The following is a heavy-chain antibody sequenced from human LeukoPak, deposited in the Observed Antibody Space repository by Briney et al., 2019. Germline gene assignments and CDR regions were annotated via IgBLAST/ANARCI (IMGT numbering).Heavy chain of an antibody. CDR1: GGSISGSRYY. CDR3: ARDPTSTMISDP. Sequence: SETLSLTCTVSGGSISGSRYYWGWIRQPPGKGLEWIGSIYYSGGTYYNPSLKSRVTISIDTSKNQFSLKLSSVTAADTAVYYCARDPTSTMISDPWGQGTLVTVSS. J-gene: IGHJ5*02. D-gene: IGHD3-22*01. V-gene: IGHV4-39*07. CDR2: IYYSGGT.